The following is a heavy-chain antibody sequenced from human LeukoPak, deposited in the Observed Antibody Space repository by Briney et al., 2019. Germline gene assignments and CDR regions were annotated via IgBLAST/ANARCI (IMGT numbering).Heavy chain of an antibody. J-gene: IGHJ4*02. CDR2: IYYTGSA. CDR3: ARGLATAQGEAAMPL. D-gene: IGHD2-2*01. V-gene: IGHV4-31*03. Sequence: SETLSLTCTVSGGSISSGSYYWTWVRQHPGEGLEWIGYIYYTGSAYYNPSLKSRVTISVGVSKNQFSLKLSSVTAADTAVYYCARGLATAQGEAAMPLWGQGTLVTVSS. CDR1: GGSISSGSYY.